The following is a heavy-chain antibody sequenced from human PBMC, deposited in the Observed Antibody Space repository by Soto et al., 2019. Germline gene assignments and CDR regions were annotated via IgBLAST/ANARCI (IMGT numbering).Heavy chain of an antibody. CDR3: ARGVNNGSGWRRHVGYFYY. CDR1: GGTFSSYA. Sequence: QVQLVQSGPEVKKPGSSVKVSCKASGGTFSSYAVSWVRQAPGQGLEWIGGIIPIFDTANYAQNFQGRVTTTADESTSTAYMELSSLRSEDNAVYYCARGVNNGSGWRRHVGYFYYWGQGTLVTVSS. CDR2: IIPIFDTA. J-gene: IGHJ4*02. D-gene: IGHD6-19*01. V-gene: IGHV1-69*01.